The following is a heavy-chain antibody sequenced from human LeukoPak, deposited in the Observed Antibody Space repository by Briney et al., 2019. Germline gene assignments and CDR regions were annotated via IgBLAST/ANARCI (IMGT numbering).Heavy chain of an antibody. V-gene: IGHV3-7*01. D-gene: IGHD1-26*01. CDR3: ARVRWDLLSTDY. CDR1: EFTFSNYW. J-gene: IGHJ4*02. CDR2: IKQDGSEK. Sequence: GGSLRLSCAASEFTFSNYWMSWVRQAPGKGLGWVANIKQDGSEKYYVDSVKGRFTISRDNAKNSLYLQMNSLRVEDTAVYYCARVRWDLLSTDYWGQGSLVTVSS.